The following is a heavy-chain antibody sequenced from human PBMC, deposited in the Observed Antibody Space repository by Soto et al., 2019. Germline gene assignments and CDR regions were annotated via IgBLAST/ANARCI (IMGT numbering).Heavy chain of an antibody. J-gene: IGHJ4*02. D-gene: IGHD1-26*01. CDR2: MSNDGSNE. CDR3: AKDGSHNFDY. V-gene: IGHV3-30*18. CDR1: GFTFSNDA. Sequence: QVQLVESGGGVVQPGRSLRLSCAASGFTFSNDAMHWVRQAPGKGLEWVALMSNDGSNEYYADYVKGRFTISRDKSKNTLYLQMNSLRAEDTAVYYCAKDGSHNFDYWAQGTLVPVSP.